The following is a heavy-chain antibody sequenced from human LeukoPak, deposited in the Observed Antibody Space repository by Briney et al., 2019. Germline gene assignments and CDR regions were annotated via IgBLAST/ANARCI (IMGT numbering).Heavy chain of an antibody. D-gene: IGHD3-10*01. CDR1: GYTLTELS. CDR2: FDPEDGET. CDR3: ATAIIWFGVFDP. V-gene: IGHV1-24*01. J-gene: IGHJ5*02. Sequence: ASVKVSCKVSGYTLTELSMHWVRQAPGKGLESMGGFDPEDGETIYAQKFQGRVTMTEDTSTDTAYMELSSLRSEDTAVYYCATAIIWFGVFDPWGQGTLVTVSS.